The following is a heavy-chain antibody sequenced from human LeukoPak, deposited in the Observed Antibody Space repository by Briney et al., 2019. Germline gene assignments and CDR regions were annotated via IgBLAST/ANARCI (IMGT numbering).Heavy chain of an antibody. CDR3: AKDPFIAVAGYDAFDI. V-gene: IGHV3-23*01. J-gene: IGHJ3*02. Sequence: GGSLRLSCAASGFTFSSYAMSWVRQAPGKGLEWVSAISGSGGSTYYAVSVKGRFTISRDNSKNTLYLQMNSLRAEDTAVYYCAKDPFIAVAGYDAFDIWGQGTMVTVSS. CDR1: GFTFSSYA. D-gene: IGHD6-19*01. CDR2: ISGSGGST.